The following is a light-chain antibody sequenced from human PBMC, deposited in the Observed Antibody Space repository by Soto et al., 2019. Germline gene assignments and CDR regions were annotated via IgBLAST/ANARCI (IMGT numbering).Light chain of an antibody. CDR1: QSIDTW. Sequence: DIQMTQSPSTLSSSVGDRVTITCRASQSIDTWLAWHQQKPGQVPKLLISKASSLESGVPSRFSGSGSGTEFTLTISSLQPDDSVNYYCQQYNSYRAFGQGTKVEI. CDR3: QQYNSYRA. J-gene: IGKJ1*01. CDR2: KAS. V-gene: IGKV1-5*03.